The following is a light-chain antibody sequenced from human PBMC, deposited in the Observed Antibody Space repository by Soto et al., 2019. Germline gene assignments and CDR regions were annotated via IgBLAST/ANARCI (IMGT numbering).Light chain of an antibody. CDR1: QRVSSY. Sequence: EIVLTQSPATLSLSPGERATLSCRASQRVSSYLAWYQQKAGQAPRLLIYDASNTATRIPARFSGSGSGTDFTLPISSLEPEDFAVYYCQQRTNWTLTFGGG. J-gene: IGKJ4*01. CDR2: DAS. CDR3: QQRTNWTLT. V-gene: IGKV3-11*01.